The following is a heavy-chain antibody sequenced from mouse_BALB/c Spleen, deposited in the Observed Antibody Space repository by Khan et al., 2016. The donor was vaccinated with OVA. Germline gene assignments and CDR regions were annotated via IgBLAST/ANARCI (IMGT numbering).Heavy chain of an antibody. CDR2: ISYSGST. CDR3: ASGRGNMDY. D-gene: IGHD2-1*01. CDR1: GYSITSDYA. J-gene: IGHJ4*01. Sequence: EVKLEESGPGLVKPSQSLSLTCTVTGYSITSDYAWNWIRQFPGNKLEWMGYISYSGSTSYNPSLKSRISCTRDTSKHQFFLQLNSVTTEDTATYYCASGRGNMDYWGQGTSVTVSS. V-gene: IGHV3-2*02.